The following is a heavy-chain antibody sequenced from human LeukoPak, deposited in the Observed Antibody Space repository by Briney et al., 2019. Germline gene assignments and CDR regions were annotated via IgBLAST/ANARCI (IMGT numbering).Heavy chain of an antibody. CDR1: GYTFTSYG. V-gene: IGHV1-18*01. D-gene: IGHD3-22*01. CDR2: ISAYNGNT. CDR3: ARAAITMIVVAPDY. J-gene: IGHJ4*02. Sequence: ASVKVSCKASGYTFTSYGISWVRQAPGQGPEWMGWISAYNGNTNYAQKLQGRVTMTTDTSTSTAYMELRSLRSDDTAVYYCARAAITMIVVAPDYWGQGTLVTVSS.